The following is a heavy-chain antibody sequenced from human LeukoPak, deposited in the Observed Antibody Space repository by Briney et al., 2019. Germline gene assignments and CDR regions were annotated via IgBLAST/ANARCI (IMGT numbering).Heavy chain of an antibody. J-gene: IGHJ4*02. CDR1: GFTFDDYA. CDR2: ISWNSGSI. D-gene: IGHD6-19*01. V-gene: IGHV3-9*01. Sequence: AGGSLRLSCAASGFTFDDYAMHWVRQAPGKGLEWVSGISWNSGSIGYADSVKGRFTISRDNSKNTLYLQMNSLRAEDTAVYYCAKDYAEADDYWGQGTLVTVSS. CDR3: AKDYAEADDY.